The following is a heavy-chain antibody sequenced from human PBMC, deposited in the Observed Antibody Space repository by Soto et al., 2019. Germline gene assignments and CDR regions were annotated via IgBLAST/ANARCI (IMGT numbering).Heavy chain of an antibody. CDR2: RHIRAGS. CDR1: NLAFQTGHFF. CDR3: ARGRVSPRGRRRWYFDL. Sequence: QIELQESGPGLIKPSQTLSLTCNVPNLAFQTGHFFWSWIRRPPGKGLAWLGDRHIRAGSLYTPSSWGRVSTSVDMSRGQVFLTLISVSAADTAVYFCARGRVSPRGRRRWYFDLWGRSTLVSVSS. J-gene: IGHJ2*01. V-gene: IGHV4-30-4*01. D-gene: IGHD3-10*01.